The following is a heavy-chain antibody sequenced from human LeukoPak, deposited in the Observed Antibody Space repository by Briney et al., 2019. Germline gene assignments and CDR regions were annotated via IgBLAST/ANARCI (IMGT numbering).Heavy chain of an antibody. CDR2: IWYDGSNK. CDR3: AKSPNYYYYYMDV. V-gene: IGHV3-33*06. Sequence: GRSLRLSCAASGFTFSSYGMHWVRQAPGKGLEWVAVIWYDGSNKYYADSVKGRFTISRDNSKSTLYLQMNCLRAEDTAVYYCAKSPNYYYYYMDVWGKGTTVTVSS. CDR1: GFTFSSYG. J-gene: IGHJ6*03.